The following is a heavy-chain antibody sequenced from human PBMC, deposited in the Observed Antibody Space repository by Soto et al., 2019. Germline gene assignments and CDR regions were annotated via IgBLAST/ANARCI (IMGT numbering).Heavy chain of an antibody. CDR3: AKDIGATLELRRRFYYYYGMDV. CDR1: RFTFSSYG. Sequence: GGSLRLSCAASRFTFSSYGMHWVRQAPGKGLEWLAVVSYDGSNIYYADSVKGRFTISRDNSKNKLYLQMNSLRAEDTAVYYCAKDIGATLELRRRFYYYYGMDVWGQGTTVTVSS. V-gene: IGHV3-30*18. D-gene: IGHD1-7*01. CDR2: VSYDGSNI. J-gene: IGHJ6*02.